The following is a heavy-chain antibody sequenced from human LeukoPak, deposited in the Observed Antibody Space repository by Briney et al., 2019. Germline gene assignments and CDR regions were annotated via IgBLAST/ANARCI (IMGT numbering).Heavy chain of an antibody. J-gene: IGHJ4*02. CDR3: ATEPLTVVVPAAIRHY. V-gene: IGHV3-21*01. CDR1: GFTFSSYS. Sequence: GGSLRLSCAASGFTFSSYSMNWVRQAPGKGLEWVSSISNSSSYIYYADSVKGRFTISRDNAKNSLYLQMNSLRAEDAAVYYCATEPLTVVVPAAIRHYWGQGTLVTVSS. CDR2: ISNSSSYI. D-gene: IGHD2-2*02.